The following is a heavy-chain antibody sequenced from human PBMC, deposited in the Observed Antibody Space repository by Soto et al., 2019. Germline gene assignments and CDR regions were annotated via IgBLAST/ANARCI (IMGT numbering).Heavy chain of an antibody. J-gene: IGHJ6*02. CDR1: GFTFSSYS. CDR3: ARFTMVREMDV. D-gene: IGHD3-10*01. Sequence: GGSLRLSCAASGFTFSSYSMNWVRQTPGKGLEWVPSISSSSNYIYYADSVKGRFTISRDNAKNSLYLQMNSLRAEDTAVYYCARFTMVREMDVWGQGTTVT. CDR2: ISSSSNYI. V-gene: IGHV3-21*01.